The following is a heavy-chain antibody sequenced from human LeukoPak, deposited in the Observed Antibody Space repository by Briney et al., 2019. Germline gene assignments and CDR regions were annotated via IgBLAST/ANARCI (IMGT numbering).Heavy chain of an antibody. J-gene: IGHJ4*02. Sequence: ASVKVSCKASGYTFTGYYIHWVRQTPGQGLEWMGWINPHNGGTNYAQKLQGRVTMTTDTSTSTAYMELRSLRSDDTAVYYCARARMVRGVIAPDEGDYWGQGTLVTVSS. CDR2: INPHNGGT. V-gene: IGHV1-2*02. CDR3: ARARMVRGVIAPDEGDY. CDR1: GYTFTGYY. D-gene: IGHD3-10*01.